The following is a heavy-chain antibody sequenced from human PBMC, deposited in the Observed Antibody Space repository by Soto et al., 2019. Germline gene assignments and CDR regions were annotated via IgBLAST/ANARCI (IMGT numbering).Heavy chain of an antibody. J-gene: IGHJ4*02. CDR3: ASGYNSGWSDY. Sequence: PGGSLRLSCEAPGFTASSNFMSWVRQAPGKGLEWVSILYSGGITYYADSVKGRFTISRDNSKNTLYLQMNSLRAEGTAVYYCASGYNSGWSDYWGQGSLVTVSS. V-gene: IGHV3-53*01. D-gene: IGHD6-6*01. CDR2: LYSGGIT. CDR1: GFTASSNF.